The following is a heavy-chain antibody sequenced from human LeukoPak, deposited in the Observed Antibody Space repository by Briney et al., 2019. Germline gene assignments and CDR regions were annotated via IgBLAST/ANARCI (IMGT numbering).Heavy chain of an antibody. V-gene: IGHV4-38-2*02. CDR2: IYHSGST. D-gene: IGHD3-10*01. CDR1: GYSISSGYY. J-gene: IGHJ4*02. Sequence: SETLSLTCTVSGYSISSGYYWGWVRQPPGKGLEWIGSIYHSGSTYYNPSLKSRVTISVDTSKNQFSLKLSSVTAADTAVYYCARRLLWFGELINYFDYWGQGTLVTVSS. CDR3: ARRLLWFGELINYFDY.